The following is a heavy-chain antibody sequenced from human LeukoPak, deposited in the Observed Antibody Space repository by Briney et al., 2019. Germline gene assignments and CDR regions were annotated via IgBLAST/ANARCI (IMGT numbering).Heavy chain of an antibody. D-gene: IGHD2-15*01. CDR3: ARHQFSTPEFVY. V-gene: IGHV4-31*03. Sequence: PSETLSLTCTVSGGSISSGGYYWSWIRQHPGKGLEWIGYIYYSGSTYYNPSLKSRVTISVDTSKNQFSLKLSSVTAADTAVYYCARHQFSTPEFVYWGQGILVTVSS. CDR2: IYYSGST. CDR1: GGSISSGGYY. J-gene: IGHJ4*02.